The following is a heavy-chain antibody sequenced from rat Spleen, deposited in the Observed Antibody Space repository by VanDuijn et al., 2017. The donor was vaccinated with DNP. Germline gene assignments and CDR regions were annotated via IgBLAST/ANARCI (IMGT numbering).Heavy chain of an antibody. CDR2: ISYTGST. CDR1: GYSITSNY. Sequence: EVRLQEPGPGLVKPSQSLSLTCSVTGYSITSNYWGWIRKFPGNKMEWIGHISYTGSTSYNPSLRSRISVTRDTSKNQFFLQLNSVTTEDTATYYCARWSRYFDYWGQGVMVTVSS. J-gene: IGHJ2*01. CDR3: ARWSRYFDY. V-gene: IGHV3-1*01.